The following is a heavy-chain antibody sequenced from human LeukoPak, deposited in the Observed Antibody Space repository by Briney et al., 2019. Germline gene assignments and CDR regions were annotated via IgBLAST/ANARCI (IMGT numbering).Heavy chain of an antibody. D-gene: IGHD4-23*01. Sequence: SETLSLTCTVSGGSISSYYWSWIRQPPGKGLEWIGYIYYSGSTNYNPSLKSRVTISVDTSKNQFSLKLSSVTAADTAVYYCARDNGNYGGFDYWGQGTLVTVSS. J-gene: IGHJ4*02. CDR3: ARDNGNYGGFDY. CDR2: IYYSGST. V-gene: IGHV4-59*01. CDR1: GGSISSYY.